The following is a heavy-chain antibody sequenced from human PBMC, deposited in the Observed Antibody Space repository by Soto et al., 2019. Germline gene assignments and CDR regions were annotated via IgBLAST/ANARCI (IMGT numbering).Heavy chain of an antibody. D-gene: IGHD5-18*01. CDR2: ISSSSSTI. CDR3: ARVGGYSYGFDV. V-gene: IGHV3-48*02. Sequence: GSLRLSCAASGFTFISYSMNCFLQSPGKGLEWVSYISSSSSTIYYADSVKGRFTISRDNAKNSLYLQMNSLRDEDTAVYYCARVGGYSYGFDVWGQGTTVTVSS. J-gene: IGHJ6*02. CDR1: GFTFISYS.